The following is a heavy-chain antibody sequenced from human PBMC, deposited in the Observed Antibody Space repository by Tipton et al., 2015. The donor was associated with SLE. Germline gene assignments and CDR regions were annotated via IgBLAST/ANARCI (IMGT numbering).Heavy chain of an antibody. D-gene: IGHD3-10*01. CDR3: ARTVGFGAFDY. J-gene: IGHJ4*02. Sequence: SLRLSCAASGFTFSSYWMSWVRQAPGKGLEWVANIKQDGSEKYYVDSVKGRFTIPRDNAKNSLYLQMNSLRAEDTAVYYCARTVGFGAFDYWGQGTLVTVSS. CDR1: GFTFSSYW. V-gene: IGHV3-7*05. CDR2: IKQDGSEK.